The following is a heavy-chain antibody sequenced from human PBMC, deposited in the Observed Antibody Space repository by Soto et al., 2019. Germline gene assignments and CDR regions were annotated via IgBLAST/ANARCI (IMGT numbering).Heavy chain of an antibody. V-gene: IGHV1-24*01. Sequence: GASVKVSCKVSGYTLTELSMHWVRQAPGKGLEWMGGFDPEDGETIYAQKFQGRVTMTEDTSTDTAYMELSSLRSEDTAVYYCATGDITTVTSYYYYGMDVWGQGTTVTVSS. CDR3: ATGDITTVTSYYYYGMDV. CDR1: GYTLTELS. J-gene: IGHJ6*02. D-gene: IGHD4-4*01. CDR2: FDPEDGET.